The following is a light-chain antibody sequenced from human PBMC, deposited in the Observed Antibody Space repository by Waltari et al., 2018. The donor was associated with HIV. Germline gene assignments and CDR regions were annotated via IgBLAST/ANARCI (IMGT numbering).Light chain of an antibody. Sequence: QSALTQPRSVSGSPGQSVTISCTGTSSAVGGYNYVSWYQQHPGKAPKVIIYDVGKRPSGVPDRFSGSKSGNTASLTISGLQAEDEADYYCCSYAGSYTVVFGGGTKLTVL. CDR2: DVG. V-gene: IGLV2-11*01. J-gene: IGLJ2*01. CDR3: CSYAGSYTVV. CDR1: SSAVGGYNY.